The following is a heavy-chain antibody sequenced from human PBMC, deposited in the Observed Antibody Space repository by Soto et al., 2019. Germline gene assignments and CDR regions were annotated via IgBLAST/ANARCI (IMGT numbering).Heavy chain of an antibody. D-gene: IGHD2-2*01. CDR1: GYTFTSYG. J-gene: IGHJ4*02. Sequence: ASVKVSCKASGYTFTSYGISWVRQAPGQGLEWMGWISAYNGNTNYAQKLQGRVTMTTDTSTSTAYMELRSLRSDDTAVYYCARVGGYCSSTSCYYFDYWGQGTLVTVSS. CDR2: ISAYNGNT. CDR3: ARVGGYCSSTSCYYFDY. V-gene: IGHV1-18*01.